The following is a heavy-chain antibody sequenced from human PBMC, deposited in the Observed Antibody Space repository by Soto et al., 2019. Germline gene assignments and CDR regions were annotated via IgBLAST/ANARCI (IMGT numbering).Heavy chain of an antibody. J-gene: IGHJ4*02. V-gene: IGHV1-69*13. Sequence: GASVKVSCKASGGTFSSYAISWVRQAPGQGLEWMGGIIPIFGTANYAQKFQGRVTITADESTSTAYMELSSLRSEDTAVYYCARARHGYCSGGSCYRFDYWGQGTLVTVS. CDR3: ARARHGYCSGGSCYRFDY. D-gene: IGHD2-15*01. CDR1: GGTFSSYA. CDR2: IIPIFGTA.